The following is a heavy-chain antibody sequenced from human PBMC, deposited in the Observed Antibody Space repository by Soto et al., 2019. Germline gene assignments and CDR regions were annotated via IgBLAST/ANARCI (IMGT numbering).Heavy chain of an antibody. D-gene: IGHD2-2*01. Sequence: GGSLRLSCAASGFTFSSYAMSWVRQAPGKGLEWVSAISGSGGSTYYADSVKGRFTISRDNSKNTLYLQMNSLRAEDTAVYYCAKDQSLATSPENWFDPWGQGTLVTVSS. CDR1: GFTFSSYA. J-gene: IGHJ5*02. CDR3: AKDQSLATSPENWFDP. V-gene: IGHV3-23*01. CDR2: ISGSGGST.